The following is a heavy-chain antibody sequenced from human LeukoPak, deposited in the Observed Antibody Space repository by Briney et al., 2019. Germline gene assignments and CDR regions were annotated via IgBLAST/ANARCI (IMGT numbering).Heavy chain of an antibody. J-gene: IGHJ5*02. CDR3: ARDHQGYSSSWYRWFDP. Sequence: GGSLRLSCAASGFTFSSYGMHWVRQAPGKGLEWVAVIWYDGSNKYYADSVKGRFTISRDNSKNTLYLQMNSLRAEDTAVYYCARDHQGYSSSWYRWFDPWGQGTLVTVSS. D-gene: IGHD6-13*01. CDR2: IWYDGSNK. CDR1: GFTFSSYG. V-gene: IGHV3-33*01.